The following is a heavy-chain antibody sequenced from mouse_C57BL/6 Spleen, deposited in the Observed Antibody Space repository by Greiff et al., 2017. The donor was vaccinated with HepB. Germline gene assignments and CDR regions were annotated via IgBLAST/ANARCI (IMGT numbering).Heavy chain of an antibody. V-gene: IGHV2-2*01. CDR2: IWSGGST. CDR1: GFSLTSYG. Sequence: VQVVESGPGLVQPSQSLSITCTVSGFSLTSYGVHWVRQSPGKGLEWLGVIWSGGSTDYNAAFISRLSISKDNSKSQVFFKMNSLQADDTAIYYCASRGYYYSKKGYAMDYWGQGTSVTVSS. D-gene: IGHD2-5*01. J-gene: IGHJ4*01. CDR3: ASRGYYYSKKGYAMDY.